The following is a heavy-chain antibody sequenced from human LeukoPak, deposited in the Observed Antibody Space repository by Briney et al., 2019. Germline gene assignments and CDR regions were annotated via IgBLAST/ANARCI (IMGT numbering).Heavy chain of an antibody. Sequence: GGSLRLSCAASGFTFSSYAMNWVRQAPGKGLEWVSVISGSGVNTYYADSVTGRFTISRDNSKNTLYLQMNSLRAEDTAVYYCAKSFGPVIAAAGTGADWGQGILVTVSS. CDR2: ISGSGVNT. CDR1: GFTFSSYA. J-gene: IGHJ4*02. D-gene: IGHD6-13*01. V-gene: IGHV3-23*01. CDR3: AKSFGPVIAAAGTGAD.